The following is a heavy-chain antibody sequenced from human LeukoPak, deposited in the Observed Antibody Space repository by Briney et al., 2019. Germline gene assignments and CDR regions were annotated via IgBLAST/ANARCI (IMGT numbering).Heavy chain of an antibody. D-gene: IGHD3-10*01. CDR1: GYRFTSYW. Sequence: GESLKISCKGSGYRFTSYWIGWVRQMPGKGLEWMGIIYPGDSDTRYSPSFQGQVTISADKSISTAFLQWSSLKASDTAMYYCARAWGYYGSGSYYSPFDYWGQGTLVTVSS. V-gene: IGHV5-51*01. CDR2: IYPGDSDT. J-gene: IGHJ4*02. CDR3: ARAWGYYGSGSYYSPFDY.